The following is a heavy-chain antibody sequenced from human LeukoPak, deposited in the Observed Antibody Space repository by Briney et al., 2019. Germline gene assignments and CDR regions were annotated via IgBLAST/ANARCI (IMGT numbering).Heavy chain of an antibody. CDR2: INAGNSNT. CDR3: AIFGAGDY. V-gene: IGHV1-3*01. CDR1: GYTFTSYA. D-gene: IGHD4/OR15-4a*01. J-gene: IGHJ4*02. Sequence: GASVKVSCKASGYTFTSYAMHWVRQAPGQRLEWMGWINAGNSNTKYSQKFQGRVTITRDTSASTAYMELSSLRSEDTAVYYCAIFGAGDYWGQGTLVTVSS.